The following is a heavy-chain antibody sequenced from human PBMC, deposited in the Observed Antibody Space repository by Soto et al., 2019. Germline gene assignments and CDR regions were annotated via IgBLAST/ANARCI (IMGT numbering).Heavy chain of an antibody. D-gene: IGHD3-10*01. CDR2: IIPILGIA. V-gene: IGHV1-69*04. CDR1: GYTFTRSG. J-gene: IGHJ4*02. CDR3: ARGITMVRGVEDY. Sequence: SVKVSCKASGYTFTRSGISWVRQAPGQGLEWMGRIIPILGIANYAQKFQGRVTVTADKSTSTAYMELSSLRSEDTAAYYCARGITMVRGVEDYWGQGTLVTVSS.